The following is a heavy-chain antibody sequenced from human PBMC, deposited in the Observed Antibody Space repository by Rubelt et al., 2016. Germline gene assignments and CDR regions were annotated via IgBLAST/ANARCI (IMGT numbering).Heavy chain of an antibody. J-gene: IGHJ4*02. CDR2: INEVGSNT. CDR1: GFTFRRYW. CDR3: ASVLAGGTRSFDY. D-gene: IGHD1-26*01. V-gene: IGHV3-74*01. Sequence: GGNLVQPGGSLRLSCAASGFTFRRYWMHWVRQAPGKGLVWVSRINEVGSNTNYADSVEGRFTISRDNAKNTLYLHMISRRAEDTAVYYCASVLAGGTRSFDYWGRGTLVTVSS.